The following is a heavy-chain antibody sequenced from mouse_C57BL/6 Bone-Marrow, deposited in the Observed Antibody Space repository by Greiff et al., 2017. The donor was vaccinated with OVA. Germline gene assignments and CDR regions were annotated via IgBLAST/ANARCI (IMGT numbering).Heavy chain of an antibody. V-gene: IGHV5-6*01. D-gene: IGHD1-1*01. Sequence: EVHLVESGGDLVKPGGSLKLSCAASGFTFSSYGMSWVRQTPDKRLEWVATISSGGSYTYYPDSVKGRFTISRDNAKNTLYLQMSSLKSEDTAIYYCAPYGSSLAYWGQGTLVTVSA. CDR2: ISSGGSYT. J-gene: IGHJ3*01. CDR1: GFTFSSYG. CDR3: APYGSSLAY.